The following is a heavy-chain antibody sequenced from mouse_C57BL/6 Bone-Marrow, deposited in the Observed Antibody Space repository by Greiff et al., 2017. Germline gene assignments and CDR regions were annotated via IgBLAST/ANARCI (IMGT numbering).Heavy chain of an antibody. D-gene: IGHD2-2*01. J-gene: IGHJ1*03. CDR2: IYPRDGST. CDR1: GYTFTDHT. Sequence: QVQLQQSDAELVKPGASVKISCKVSGYTFTDHTIHWMKQRPEPGLEWIGYIYPRDGSTKYNEKFKGKATLTADKSSSTAYMQLNSLTSEDSAVYVCARLGGYDRYFDVWGTGTTVTVSS. V-gene: IGHV1-78*01. CDR3: ARLGGYDRYFDV.